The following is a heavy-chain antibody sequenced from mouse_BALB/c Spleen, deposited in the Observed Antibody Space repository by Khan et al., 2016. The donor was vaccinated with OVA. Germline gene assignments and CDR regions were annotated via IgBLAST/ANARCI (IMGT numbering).Heavy chain of an antibody. Sequence: EVELVESGGGLVKPGGSLKLSCAASGFAFSSYSMSWVRQTPEKRLEWVATITSGGSYTYYPDSVKGRFTISRDNAKHNLYLQMSSLKSEDTAMYYCTRDRNYYGSSFYFDYWGQGTTLTVSS. CDR2: ITSGGSYT. J-gene: IGHJ2*01. CDR1: GFAFSSYS. D-gene: IGHD1-1*01. V-gene: IGHV5-6-4*01. CDR3: TRDRNYYGSSFYFDY.